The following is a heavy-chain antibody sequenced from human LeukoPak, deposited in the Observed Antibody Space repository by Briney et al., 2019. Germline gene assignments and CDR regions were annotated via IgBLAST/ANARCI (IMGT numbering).Heavy chain of an antibody. CDR2: IYYSGSA. D-gene: IGHD3-3*01. Sequence: PSQTLSLTCTVSGGSISSGDYYWSWIRQPPGKGLEWIGYIYYSGSAYYNPSLKSRVTISVDTSKNQFSLKLSSVTAADTAVYYCAREAHRYDFWSGPWGQGTLVTVSS. V-gene: IGHV4-30-4*08. CDR3: AREAHRYDFWSGP. CDR1: GGSISSGDYY. J-gene: IGHJ5*02.